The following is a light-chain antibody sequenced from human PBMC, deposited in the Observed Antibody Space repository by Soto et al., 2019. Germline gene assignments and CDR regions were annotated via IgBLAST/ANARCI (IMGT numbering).Light chain of an antibody. V-gene: IGLV1-44*01. CDR1: SSNIGGNT. Sequence: QSVMTQPPSVSAAPGQTVTISCSGSSSNIGGNTVNWYRQVPGTAPKLLIYGGNQRPSGVPDRFSGSKSGTSASLAISGLQSEDETDYYCAAWDDNVNGPVFGGGTKVTVL. J-gene: IGLJ2*01. CDR2: GGN. CDR3: AAWDDNVNGPV.